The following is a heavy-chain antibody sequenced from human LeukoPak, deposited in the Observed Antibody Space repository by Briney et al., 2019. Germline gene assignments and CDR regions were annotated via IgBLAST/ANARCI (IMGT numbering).Heavy chain of an antibody. CDR1: GGSISSSSYY. D-gene: IGHD6-13*01. CDR3: ARQYTGMNY. Sequence: SETLSPTCTVSGGSISSSSYYWGWMRQPPGTGLEWIGSIYYSGSTYYNPSLKSRVTISVDTSKNQFSLKLSSVTAADTAVYYCARQYTGMNYWGQGTLVTVSS. J-gene: IGHJ4*02. CDR2: IYYSGST. V-gene: IGHV4-39*01.